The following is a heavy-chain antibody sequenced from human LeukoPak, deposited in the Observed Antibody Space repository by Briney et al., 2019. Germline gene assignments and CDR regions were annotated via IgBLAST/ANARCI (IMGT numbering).Heavy chain of an antibody. V-gene: IGHV3-48*03. CDR3: ATKMPGTTYFSN. Sequence: PGGSLRLSCAASGFSLTTYEMNWVRQAPGKGLEWVSYISDSGSRTYYADSVRGRFTISRDNADNSVLLQMNSLRGEDTALYYCATKMPGTTYFSNWGQGTLVTVSA. D-gene: IGHD1-7*01. CDR1: GFSLTTYE. J-gene: IGHJ4*02. CDR2: ISDSGSRT.